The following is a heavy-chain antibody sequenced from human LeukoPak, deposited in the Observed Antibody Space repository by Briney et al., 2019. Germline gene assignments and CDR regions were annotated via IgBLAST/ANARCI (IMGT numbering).Heavy chain of an antibody. CDR1: GFTFSNYG. CDR2: ISFDGGAK. D-gene: IGHD3-10*01. J-gene: IGHJ4*02. CDR3: ARVRRYYGPNHPVDY. V-gene: IGHV3-30*03. Sequence: GGSLRLSCAASGFTFSNYGMHWVRQAPGKGLEWVSVISFDGGAKYYADSVKGRFTISRDNSKNTLYLQMTSLRAEDTAVYYCARVRRYYGPNHPVDYWGQGTLVTVSS.